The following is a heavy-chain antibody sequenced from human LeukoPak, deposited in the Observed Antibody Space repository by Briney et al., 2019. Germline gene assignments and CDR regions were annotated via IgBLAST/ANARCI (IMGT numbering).Heavy chain of an antibody. J-gene: IGHJ4*02. CDR1: GFTFRSYW. Sequence: GGSLRLSCAASGFTFRSYWMNWVRQAPGKGLVWVSRIASDGSSTTHADSVKGRFSISRDNAKNTLYLQMNSLRVEDTAVYYCARGRPHGNDYWGQGTLVTVSS. V-gene: IGHV3-74*01. D-gene: IGHD4-23*01. CDR3: ARGRPHGNDY. CDR2: IASDGSST.